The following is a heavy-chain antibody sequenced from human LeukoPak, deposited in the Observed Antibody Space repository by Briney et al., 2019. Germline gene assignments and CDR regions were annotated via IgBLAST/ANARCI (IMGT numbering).Heavy chain of an antibody. D-gene: IGHD6-13*01. Sequence: PGGSLRLSCAASGFTFRNYCMNWVRQAPGKGLEWVSAISGGGGTTNYADSVKGRFTISRDNSKNTLHLQMNSLRAEDTAVYYCAKGGSNWSHYYNGMDVWGPGTTVIVSS. CDR3: AKGGSNWSHYYNGMDV. CDR2: ISGGGGTT. CDR1: GFTFRNYC. J-gene: IGHJ6*02. V-gene: IGHV3-23*01.